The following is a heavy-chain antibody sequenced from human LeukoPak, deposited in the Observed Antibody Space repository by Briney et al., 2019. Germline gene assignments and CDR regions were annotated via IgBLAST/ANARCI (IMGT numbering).Heavy chain of an antibody. J-gene: IGHJ4*02. V-gene: IGHV3-30*02. CDR1: GFTFSSYG. D-gene: IGHD3-10*01. CDR2: IRYDGSNK. Sequence: GGSLRLSCAASGFTFSSYGMHWVRQAAGKGLEWVAFIRYDGSNKYYADSVKGRFTISRDNSKNTLYLQMNSLRAEDTAVYYCAKVGPRRFGELLSDYWGQGTLVTVSS. CDR3: AKVGPRRFGELLSDY.